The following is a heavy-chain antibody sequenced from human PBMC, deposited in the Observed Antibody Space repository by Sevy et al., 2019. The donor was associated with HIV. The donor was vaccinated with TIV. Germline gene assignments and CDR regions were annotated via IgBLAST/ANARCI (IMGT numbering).Heavy chain of an antibody. CDR3: TRGWIAASGRRFNWLDP. Sequence: SLRLSCTTSGFTFGDFAMSWFHQAPGKELEWVGFIRAEAYGGTPEHAASVKGRFTISRDDSKSIAYLQMDSLETQDTAVYYCTRGWIAASGRRFNWLDPWGQGTQVTVSS. V-gene: IGHV3-49*03. J-gene: IGHJ5*02. CDR2: IRAEAYGGTP. CDR1: GFTFGDFA. D-gene: IGHD6-6*01.